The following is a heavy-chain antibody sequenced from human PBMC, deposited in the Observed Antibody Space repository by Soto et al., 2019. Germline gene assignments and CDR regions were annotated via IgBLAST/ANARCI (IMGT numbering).Heavy chain of an antibody. D-gene: IGHD6-13*01. CDR3: ARDHYSSSWPTFDY. CDR2: ISSSGSTI. Sequence: EVQLVESGGGLVQPGGSLRLSCAASGFTFSSYEMNWVRQAPGKVLEWVSYISSSGSTIYYADSVKGRFTISRDNAKNSLYLQMNSLRAEDTAVYYCARDHYSSSWPTFDYWGQGTLVTVSS. CDR1: GFTFSSYE. J-gene: IGHJ4*02. V-gene: IGHV3-48*03.